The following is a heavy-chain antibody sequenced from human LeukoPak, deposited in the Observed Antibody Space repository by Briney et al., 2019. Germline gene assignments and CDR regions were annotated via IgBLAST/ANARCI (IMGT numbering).Heavy chain of an antibody. CDR3: ASGRVTNHH. D-gene: IGHD1-14*01. CDR2: IKQDGSEK. V-gene: IGHV3-7*01. J-gene: IGHJ5*02. Sequence: PGGSLRLSCAASGFTFSSSWMSWVRQAPGKGLEWVSNIKQDGSEKYYVDSVKGRFTTSRDNAKSSLFLQTNSLRAEDTAVYYCASGRVTNHHWGQGTLVTVSS. CDR1: GFTFSSSW.